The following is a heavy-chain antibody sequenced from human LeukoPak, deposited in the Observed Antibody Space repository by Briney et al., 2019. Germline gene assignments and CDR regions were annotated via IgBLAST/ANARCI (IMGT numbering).Heavy chain of an antibody. V-gene: IGHV3-53*01. CDR1: GFTVSSNY. Sequence: GGSLRLSCAASGFTVSSNYMSWVRQAPGKGLEWLSVIYRDGSTYYADSVKGRFTISRDNSRNTLYLQMNSLRAEDTAVYYCAREGVASGLDYWGQGTLVIVSS. CDR3: AREGVASGLDY. D-gene: IGHD6-25*01. J-gene: IGHJ4*02. CDR2: IYRDGST.